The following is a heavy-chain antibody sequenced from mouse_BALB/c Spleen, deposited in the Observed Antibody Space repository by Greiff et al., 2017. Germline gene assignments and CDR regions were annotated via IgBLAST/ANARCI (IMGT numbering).Heavy chain of an antibody. CDR1: GYTFTSSW. J-gene: IGHJ4*01. V-gene: IGHV1S130*01. Sequence: QVQLQQPGSVLVRPGASVKLSCKASGYTFTSSWMHWAKQRPGQGLEWIGEIHPNSGNTNYTEKFKGKATLTVDTSSSTAYVDLSSLTSEDSAVDYCARGEIRWLLPYAMDYWGQGTSVTVSS. CDR3: ARGEIRWLLPYAMDY. D-gene: IGHD2-3*01. CDR2: IHPNSGNT.